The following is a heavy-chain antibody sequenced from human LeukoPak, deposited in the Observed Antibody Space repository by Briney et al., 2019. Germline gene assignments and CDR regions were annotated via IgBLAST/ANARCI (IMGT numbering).Heavy chain of an antibody. CDR1: GGSISSSSYN. CDR2: IYYSGST. D-gene: IGHD6-13*01. Sequence: PSETLSLTCTVSGGSISSSSYNWGWIRQPPGKGLEWIGNIYYSGSTYYIPSLRSRVAISIDMSKNQFSLRLTSVTAADTAVYFCARSEGGLVYSNTWSTSRGRQAFDIWGQGTMVTVSS. CDR3: ARSEGGLVYSNTWSTSRGRQAFDI. V-gene: IGHV4-39*07. J-gene: IGHJ3*02.